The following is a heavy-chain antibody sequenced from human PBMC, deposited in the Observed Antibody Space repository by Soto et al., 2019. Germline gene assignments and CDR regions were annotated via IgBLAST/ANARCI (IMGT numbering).Heavy chain of an antibody. CDR1: GGSISSGGYY. Sequence: SETLSLTCTVSGGSISSGGYYWSCMRQHPGKGLEWIGYIYYSGSTYYNPSLKSRVTISVDTSKNQFSLKLSSVTAADTAVYYCARAPRIAAAGTKNWFDPWGQGTLVTVSS. V-gene: IGHV4-31*03. CDR2: IYYSGST. D-gene: IGHD6-13*01. CDR3: ARAPRIAAAGTKNWFDP. J-gene: IGHJ5*02.